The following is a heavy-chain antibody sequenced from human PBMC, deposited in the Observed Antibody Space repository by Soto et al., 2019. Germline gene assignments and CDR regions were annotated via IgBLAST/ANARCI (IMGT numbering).Heavy chain of an antibody. Sequence: GASVKVSCKASGGTFSSYAISWVRQAPGQGLEWMGGIIPIFGTANYAQKFQGRVTITADESTSTAYMELSSLRSEDTAVYYCARDSDLRANAFDIWGQGTMVTVSS. J-gene: IGHJ3*02. CDR3: ARDSDLRANAFDI. V-gene: IGHV1-69*13. CDR1: GGTFSSYA. CDR2: IIPIFGTA.